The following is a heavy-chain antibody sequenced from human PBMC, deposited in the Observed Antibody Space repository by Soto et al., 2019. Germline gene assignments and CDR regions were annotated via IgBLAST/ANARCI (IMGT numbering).Heavy chain of an antibody. CDR1: GFTFSSYG. CDR2: IWYDGSNK. D-gene: IGHD5-18*01. CDR3: ARDPPSPYGYNYIDY. J-gene: IGHJ4*02. V-gene: IGHV3-33*01. Sequence: GGSLRLSCAASGFTFSSYGMHWVRQAPGKGLEWVAVIWYDGSNKYYADSVKGRFTISRDNSKNTLYLQMNSLRAEDTAVYYCARDPPSPYGYNYIDYWGQGTLVTVSS.